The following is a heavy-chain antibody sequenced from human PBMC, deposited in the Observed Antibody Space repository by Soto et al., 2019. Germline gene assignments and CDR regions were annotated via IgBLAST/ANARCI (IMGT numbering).Heavy chain of an antibody. J-gene: IGHJ4*02. Sequence: QVQLVQSGAEVKKPGASVKVSCKASGYTFTSYGISWVRQAPGQGPEWMGWISPYNGNTYHAQTLQGRVTMTTDTSTSTAYMELRGLRSDDTAVYYCARQLGGWEDYWGQGTLVTVSS. CDR1: GYTFTSYG. D-gene: IGHD6-19*01. V-gene: IGHV1-18*01. CDR3: ARQLGGWEDY. CDR2: ISPYNGNT.